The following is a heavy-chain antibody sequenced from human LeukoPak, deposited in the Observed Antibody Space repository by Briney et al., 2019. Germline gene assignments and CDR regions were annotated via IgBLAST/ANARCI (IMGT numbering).Heavy chain of an antibody. V-gene: IGHV1-18*01. J-gene: IGHJ4*02. CDR1: GYTFTNYG. Sequence: GASVKVSCKASGYTFTNYGLTWQRQAPGQGLEWMGWISPYNGNTNYAQKLQGRVTMTTDTSTTTAYMELRSLGSDDTAVYYCARVFGSLEKYFDSWGQGTLVTVSS. CDR3: ARVFGSLEKYFDS. D-gene: IGHD3-10*01. CDR2: ISPYNGNT.